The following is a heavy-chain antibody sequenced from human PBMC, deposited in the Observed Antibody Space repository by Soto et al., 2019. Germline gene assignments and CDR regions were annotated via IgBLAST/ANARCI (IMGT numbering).Heavy chain of an antibody. CDR1: GYSISSGYL. CDR3: AREYYDFWSGEYHNGMDV. V-gene: IGHV4-38-2*02. CDR2: IYYTGST. Sequence: SETLSLTCGVSGYSISSGYLWVWIRQPPGKGLEWMGSIYYTGSTYYNPSLLTRITISVDTSKNQFSLKLSSVTAADTALYYCAREYYDFWSGEYHNGMDVWGLGTTVTVSS. J-gene: IGHJ6*02. D-gene: IGHD3-3*01.